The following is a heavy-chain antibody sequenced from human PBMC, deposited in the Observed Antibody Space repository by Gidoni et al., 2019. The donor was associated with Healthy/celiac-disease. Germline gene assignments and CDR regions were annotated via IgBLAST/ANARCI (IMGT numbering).Heavy chain of an antibody. CDR1: GYTFTGYY. Sequence: QVQLVQSGAEVKKPGASVKVSCKASGYTFTGYYMHWVRQAPGQGLEWMGWINPNSGGTNYAQKFQGRVTMTRDTSISTAYMERSRLRSDDTAVYYCARFFRYYDFWSGPYGMDVWGQGTTVTVSS. D-gene: IGHD3-3*01. CDR3: ARFFRYYDFWSGPYGMDV. CDR2: INPNSGGT. J-gene: IGHJ6*02. V-gene: IGHV1-2*02.